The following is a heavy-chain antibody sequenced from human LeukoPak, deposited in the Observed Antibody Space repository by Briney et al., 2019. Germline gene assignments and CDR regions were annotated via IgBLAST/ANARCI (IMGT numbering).Heavy chain of an antibody. V-gene: IGHV3-15*01. D-gene: IGHD6-13*01. Sequence: GGSLRLSCAGSGLTFSNTWMTWVRQAPGKGLEWVGHIKSKTDGAITEYTTPVKGRFTISRDDSKNTLYLQMNSLKTEDTALYYCTTKHGFQEGIDYWGQGTLVTVSS. CDR1: GLTFSNTW. J-gene: IGHJ4*02. CDR3: TTKHGFQEGIDY. CDR2: IKSKTDGAIT.